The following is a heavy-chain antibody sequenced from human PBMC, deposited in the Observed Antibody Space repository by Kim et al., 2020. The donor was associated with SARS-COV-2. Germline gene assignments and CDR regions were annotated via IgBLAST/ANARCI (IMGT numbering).Heavy chain of an antibody. D-gene: IGHD3-9*01. V-gene: IGHV3-33*05. CDR3: ARGRRILTGYLDVLDY. CDR2: ISYDGSNK. J-gene: IGHJ4*02. CDR1: GFTFSSYG. Sequence: GGSLRLSCAASGFTFSSYGMHWVRQAPGKGLEWVAVISYDGSNKYYADSVKGRFTISRDNSKNTLYLQMNSLRAEDTAVYYCARGRRILTGYLDVLDYWGQGTLVTVSS.